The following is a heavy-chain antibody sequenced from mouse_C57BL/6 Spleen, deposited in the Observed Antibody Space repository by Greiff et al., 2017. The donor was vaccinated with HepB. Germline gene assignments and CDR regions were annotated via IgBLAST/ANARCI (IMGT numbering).Heavy chain of an antibody. CDR3: AREYGYDVAWFAY. CDR1: GYTFTSYG. D-gene: IGHD2-2*01. CDR2: IYPRSGNT. Sequence: VQLQQSGAELARPGASVKLSCKASGYTFTSYGISWVKQRTGQGLEWIGEIYPRSGNTYYNEKFKGKATLTADKSSSTAYMELRSLTSEDSAVYFGAREYGYDVAWFAYWGQGTLVTVSA. V-gene: IGHV1-81*01. J-gene: IGHJ3*01.